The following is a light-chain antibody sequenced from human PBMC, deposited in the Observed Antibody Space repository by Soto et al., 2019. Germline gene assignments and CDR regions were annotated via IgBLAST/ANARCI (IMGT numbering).Light chain of an antibody. V-gene: IGKV3D-20*02. J-gene: IGKJ1*01. CDR1: QSVSNNY. CDR2: GAS. Sequence: EIVLTQSPGTLSLSPGERATLSCRASQSVSNNYLAWYQQKPGQAPRLLIYGASNRATGIPARFSGSGSGTDFTLTISRLEPEDFALYYCQQRSSWPRTFGQGTKVDIK. CDR3: QQRSSWPRT.